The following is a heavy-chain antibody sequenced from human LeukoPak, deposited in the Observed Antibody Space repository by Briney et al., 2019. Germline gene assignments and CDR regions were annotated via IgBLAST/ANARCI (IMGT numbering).Heavy chain of an antibody. J-gene: IGHJ5*02. Sequence: PSETLSLTCTVSGGSISSYYWSWIRQPPGKGLEWIGSIYYSGSTNYNPSLKSRVTMSVDTSKNQFSLKLSSVTAADTAVCYCARDRYYYDSSGYGLWFDPWGQGTLVTVSS. CDR1: GGSISSYY. D-gene: IGHD3-22*01. CDR3: ARDRYYYDSSGYGLWFDP. CDR2: IYYSGST. V-gene: IGHV4-59*12.